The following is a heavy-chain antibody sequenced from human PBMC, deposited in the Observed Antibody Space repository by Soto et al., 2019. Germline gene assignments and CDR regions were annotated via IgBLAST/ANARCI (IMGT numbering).Heavy chain of an antibody. CDR1: GGSVSSDNYY. CDR2: IYYSGST. Sequence: QVQLQESGPGLVKPSETLSLTCTVSGGSVSSDNYYWTWIRQPPGKGLEWIGYIYYSGSTNYNPSLKRRVTISLDTSKNQFSLKLSSVTAADTAVYFCARSSGVLLTYWGQGTLVTVSS. V-gene: IGHV4-61*01. CDR3: ARSSGVLLTY. D-gene: IGHD1-26*01. J-gene: IGHJ4*02.